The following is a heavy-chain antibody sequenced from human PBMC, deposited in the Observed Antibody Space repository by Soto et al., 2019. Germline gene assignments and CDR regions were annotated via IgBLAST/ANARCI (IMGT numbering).Heavy chain of an antibody. CDR1: GYTFTSYD. D-gene: IGHD3-22*01. CDR2: MNPNSGNT. V-gene: IGHV1-8*01. CDR3: AREKRYDSSGYYYFDY. Sequence: GASVKVSCKASGYTFTSYDINWVRQATGQGLEWMGWMNPNSGNTGYAQKFQGRVTMTRDKSISTAYMELSSLRSEDTAVYYCAREKRYDSSGYYYFDYWGQGTLVTVSS. J-gene: IGHJ4*02.